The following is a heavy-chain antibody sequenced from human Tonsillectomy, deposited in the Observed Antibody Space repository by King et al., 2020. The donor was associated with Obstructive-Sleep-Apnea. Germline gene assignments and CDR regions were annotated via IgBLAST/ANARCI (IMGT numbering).Heavy chain of an antibody. J-gene: IGHJ5*02. CDR2: ISSSGTTL. D-gene: IGHD2-21*02. V-gene: IGHV3-11*01. CDR1: GFTFSDYY. CDR3: ARAAYCGGDCSYTWFDP. Sequence: VQLVESGGGLVKPGGSLRLSCAASGFTFSDYYMSWIRQAPGRGLEWVSYISSSGTTLYDADSVKGCFTISRDNAKNSLYLQMNSLRAEDTAVYYCARAAYCGGDCSYTWFDPWGQGALVTVSS.